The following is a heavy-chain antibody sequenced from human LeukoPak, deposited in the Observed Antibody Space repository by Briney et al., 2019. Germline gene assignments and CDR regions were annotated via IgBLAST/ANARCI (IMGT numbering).Heavy chain of an antibody. CDR1: GYTFTSYG. CDR2: ISAYNGNT. D-gene: IGHD6-19*01. CDR3: ASRNSSGWYGDAFDI. Sequence: ASVKVSCKASGYTFTSYGISWVRQAPGQGLEWMGWISAYNGNTNYAQKLQGRVTMTTDTSTSTAYMELRSLRSDDTAVYYCASRNSSGWYGDAFDIWGQGTMVTVSS. J-gene: IGHJ3*02. V-gene: IGHV1-18*01.